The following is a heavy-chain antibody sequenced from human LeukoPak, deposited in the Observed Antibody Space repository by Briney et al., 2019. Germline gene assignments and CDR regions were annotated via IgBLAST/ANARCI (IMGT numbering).Heavy chain of an antibody. CDR1: GGSISSYY. V-gene: IGHV4-59*08. D-gene: IGHD3-16*01. J-gene: IGHJ4*02. Sequence: SETLSLTCTVSGGSISSYYWSWIRQPPGKGLEWIGYIYYSGSTNYNPSLKSRVTISVDTSKNQFSLKLSSVTAADTAVYYCARGYYDYVWGSRGGFDYWGQGTLVTVSS. CDR2: IYYSGST. CDR3: ARGYYDYVWGSRGGFDY.